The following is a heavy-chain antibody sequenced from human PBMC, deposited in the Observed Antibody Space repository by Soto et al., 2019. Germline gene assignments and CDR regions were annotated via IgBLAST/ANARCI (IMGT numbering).Heavy chain of an antibody. CDR1: GYTFTSYG. V-gene: IGHV1-18*01. CDR2: ISAYNGNT. Sequence: GASVKVSCKASGYTFTSYGISWVRQAPGQGLESMGWISAYNGNTNYAQKLQGRVTMTTDTSTSTAYMELRSLRSDDTAVYYCARVIVPATAIKFDYWGQGTLVTVSS. CDR3: ARVIVPATAIKFDY. D-gene: IGHD2-2*01. J-gene: IGHJ4*02.